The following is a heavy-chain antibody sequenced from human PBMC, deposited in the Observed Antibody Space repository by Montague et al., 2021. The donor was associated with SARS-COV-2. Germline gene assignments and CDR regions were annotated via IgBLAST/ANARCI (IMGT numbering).Heavy chain of an antibody. V-gene: IGHV4-61*02. J-gene: IGHJ4*02. Sequence: TLSLTCTVSGGSISSGSYYWSWIRQPAGKGLEWIGRISISGSTNNNPSLKSRVTISVDTSKNQFSLKLSSVTAADTAVHYCARDIAVAGLFDYWGQGTPVTVSS. CDR2: ISISGST. D-gene: IGHD6-19*01. CDR3: ARDIAVAGLFDY. CDR1: GGSISSGSYY.